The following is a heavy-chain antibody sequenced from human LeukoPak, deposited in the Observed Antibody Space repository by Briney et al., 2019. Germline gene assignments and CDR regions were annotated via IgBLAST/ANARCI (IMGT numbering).Heavy chain of an antibody. J-gene: IGHJ6*02. Sequence: PGGSLRLSCAASGFSFNSYWMTWVRQAPGRGLEWVANINPAGSDTYYVDPVKGRFTISRDNAKNLVYLQMNSLRAEDTAVYYCAKDPAIEYGMDVWGQGTTVTVSS. CDR2: INPAGSDT. V-gene: IGHV3-7*03. D-gene: IGHD2/OR15-2a*01. CDR1: GFSFNSYW. CDR3: AKDPAIEYGMDV.